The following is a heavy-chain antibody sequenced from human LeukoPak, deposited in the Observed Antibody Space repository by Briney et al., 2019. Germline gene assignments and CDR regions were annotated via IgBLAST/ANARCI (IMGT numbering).Heavy chain of an antibody. V-gene: IGHV1-2*02. CDR2: INPNSGGT. J-gene: IGHJ4*02. D-gene: IGHD4-23*01. CDR3: ARDHGGNSYFDY. Sequence: ASVKVSCKASGYTFTGYYMHWVRQAPGKGLEWMGWINPNSGGTNYAQKFQGRVTMTRDTSISTAYMELSRLRSDDTAVYYCARDHGGNSYFDYWGQGTLVTVSS. CDR1: GYTFTGYY.